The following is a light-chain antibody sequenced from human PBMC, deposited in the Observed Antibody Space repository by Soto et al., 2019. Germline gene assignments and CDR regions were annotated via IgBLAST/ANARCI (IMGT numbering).Light chain of an antibody. CDR1: SSNIGSNA. CDR2: SNN. Sequence: QAVVTQPPSASGTPGQRVTISCSGSSSNIGSNAVNWYQQLPGTAPKLLIYSNNQRPSGVPDRFSGSKSGTSASLAISGLQSEDEADYYCAVWDDSLIGPVFGGGTKLTVL. CDR3: AVWDDSLIGPV. J-gene: IGLJ3*02. V-gene: IGLV1-44*01.